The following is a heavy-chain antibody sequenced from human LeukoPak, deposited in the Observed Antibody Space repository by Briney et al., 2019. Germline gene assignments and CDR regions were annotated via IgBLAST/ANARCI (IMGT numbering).Heavy chain of an antibody. CDR3: ARVPRGYSYSYKYYFDY. Sequence: PSETLSLTCAVYGGSFSGYYWSWIRQPPGKWLEWIGEINHSGSTNYNPSLKSRVTISVDTSKNQFSLKLSSVTAADTAVYYCARVPRGYSYSYKYYFDYWGQGTLVTVSS. V-gene: IGHV4-34*01. J-gene: IGHJ4*02. CDR1: GGSFSGYY. CDR2: INHSGST. D-gene: IGHD5-18*01.